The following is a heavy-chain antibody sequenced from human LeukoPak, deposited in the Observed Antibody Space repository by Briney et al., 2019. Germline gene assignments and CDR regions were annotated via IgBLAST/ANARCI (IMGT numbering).Heavy chain of an antibody. V-gene: IGHV1-8*01. CDR1: GYTFTSYD. CDR2: MNPNSGNT. J-gene: IGHJ4*02. Sequence: ASVKVSCKASGYTFTSYDINWVRQATGQGLAWMGWMNPNSGNTGYAQKFQGRVTMTRNTSISTAYMELSSLRSEDTAVYYCASSISGIAVAGYWGQGTLVTVSS. D-gene: IGHD6-19*01. CDR3: ASSISGIAVAGY.